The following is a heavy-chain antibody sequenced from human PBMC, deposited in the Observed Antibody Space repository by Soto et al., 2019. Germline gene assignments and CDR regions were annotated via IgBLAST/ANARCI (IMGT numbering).Heavy chain of an antibody. CDR2: ITHSGSS. CDR1: GGPFSDYY. J-gene: IGHJ4*02. D-gene: IGHD6-13*01. V-gene: IGHV4-34*01. Sequence: SETLSLTCAVYGGPFSDYYWSWIRQPPGKGLEWIGEITHSGSSNYNPSLKSRVTILIDTSKNQFSLKLTSVTAADTSVYYCARIGYSSSYETHFDYWGQGTLVTVSS. CDR3: ARIGYSSSYETHFDY.